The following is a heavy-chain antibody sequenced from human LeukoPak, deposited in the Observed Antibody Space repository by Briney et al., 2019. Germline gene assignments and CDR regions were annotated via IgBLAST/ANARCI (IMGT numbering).Heavy chain of an antibody. V-gene: IGHV3-7*01. CDR1: GFTFSSYW. CDR3: AKISGLYGGNSAAFDI. J-gene: IGHJ3*02. Sequence: GGSLRLSCAASGFTFSSYWMSWVRQAPGKGLEWVANIKQDGSEKYYADSVKDRFTISRDNAKNSLYLQMNSLRAEDTAVYYCAKISGLYGGNSAAFDIWGQGTMVTVSS. CDR2: IKQDGSEK. D-gene: IGHD4-17*01.